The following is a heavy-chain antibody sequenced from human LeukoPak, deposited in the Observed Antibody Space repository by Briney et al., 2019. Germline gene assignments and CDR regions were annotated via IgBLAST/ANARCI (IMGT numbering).Heavy chain of an antibody. J-gene: IGHJ4*02. V-gene: IGHV4-34*01. CDR3: ARGLWLDY. Sequence: SETLSLTCAVYGGSFSDYYWSWIRQPPGKGLEWIGEISHSGSTTNYNPSLKSRVTISVDTSNSQVSLKLSSVTAADTAAYYCARGLWLDYWGLGTLVTVSS. CDR2: ISHSGSTT. D-gene: IGHD5-18*01. CDR1: GGSFSDYY.